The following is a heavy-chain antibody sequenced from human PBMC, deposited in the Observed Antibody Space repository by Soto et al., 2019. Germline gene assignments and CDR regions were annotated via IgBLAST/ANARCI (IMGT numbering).Heavy chain of an antibody. CDR2: INPNSGRT. Sequence: QVQLVQSGAEVKKPGASAKVSCKASGYAFSQFYIHWMRQAPGQGLEWMGWINPNSGRTKFAQNFQGWVTMTRDTSIKTVYMELSALKSDVTAVYYCARKSGCTTSTLVYYYCDIDVWGKGTTVTVSS. J-gene: IGHJ6*03. D-gene: IGHD1-26*01. CDR3: ARKSGCTTSTLVYYYCDIDV. V-gene: IGHV1-2*04. CDR1: GYAFSQFY.